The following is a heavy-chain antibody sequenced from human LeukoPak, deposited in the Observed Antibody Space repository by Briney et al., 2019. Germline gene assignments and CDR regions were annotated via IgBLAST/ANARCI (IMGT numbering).Heavy chain of an antibody. CDR3: ARDSSYSGYDFFDY. CDR2: IYYSGST. V-gene: IGHV4-59*12. CDR1: GGSISSYY. J-gene: IGHJ4*02. Sequence: SETLSLTCTVSGGSISSYYWSWIRQPPGKGLEWIGYIYYSGSTNYNPSLKSRVTMSVDTSKNQFSLKLSSVTAADTAVYYCARDSSYSGYDFFDYWGQGTLVTVSS. D-gene: IGHD5-12*01.